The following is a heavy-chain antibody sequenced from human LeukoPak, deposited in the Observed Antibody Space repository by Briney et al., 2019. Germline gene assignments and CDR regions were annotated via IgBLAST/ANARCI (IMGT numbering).Heavy chain of an antibody. CDR1: GGSISSSSYY. Sequence: SETLSLTCTVSGGSISSSSYYWGWIRQPPGKGLEWIGSIYYSGSTYYNPSLKSRVTISVDTSKNQFSPKLSSVTAADTAVYYCARPGAYDSSGYSFDYWGQGTLVTVSS. J-gene: IGHJ4*02. V-gene: IGHV4-39*01. CDR3: ARPGAYDSSGYSFDY. D-gene: IGHD3-22*01. CDR2: IYYSGST.